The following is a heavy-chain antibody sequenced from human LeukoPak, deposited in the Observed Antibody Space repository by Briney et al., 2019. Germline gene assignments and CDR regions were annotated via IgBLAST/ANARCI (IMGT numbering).Heavy chain of an antibody. CDR1: GFTFSMYG. CDR2: IRDTGETT. J-gene: IGHJ4*02. D-gene: IGHD6-13*01. V-gene: IGHV3-23*01. Sequence: PGGSLRLSCAASGFTFSMYGMSWVRQAPGKGLEWVSDIRDTGETTYYADFVKGRFTISRDNPKNTVYLQMNSLRAEDAALYYCTKGGVPAASIGAHEYWGQGTLVTVSS. CDR3: TKGGVPAASIGAHEY.